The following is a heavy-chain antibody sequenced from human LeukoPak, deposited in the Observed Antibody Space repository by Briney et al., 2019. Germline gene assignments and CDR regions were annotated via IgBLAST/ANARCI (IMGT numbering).Heavy chain of an antibody. V-gene: IGHV3-9*01. CDR2: ISWNSGSI. Sequence: GRSLRLSCAASGFTFNSYAMHWVRQAPGKGLEWVSGISWNSGSIGYADSVKGRFTISRDNAKNSLYLQMNSLRAEDTALYYCAKDSGAAGRYYYYYYGMDVWGQGTTVTVSS. J-gene: IGHJ6*02. CDR3: AKDSGAAGRYYYYYYGMDV. D-gene: IGHD6-13*01. CDR1: GFTFNSYA.